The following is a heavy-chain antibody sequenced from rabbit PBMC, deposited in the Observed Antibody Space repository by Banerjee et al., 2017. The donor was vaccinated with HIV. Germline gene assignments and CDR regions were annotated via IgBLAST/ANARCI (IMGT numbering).Heavy chain of an antibody. CDR3: ARDLYSGSNL. V-gene: IGHV1S7*01. D-gene: IGHD1-1*01. CDR2: IYAGSGSA. Sequence: PLKETGGGLVQPGGSLTLSCKASGFDFSSYYMSWVRQAPGKGLEWIGIIYAGSGSAYYASWVNGRFTISSDNAQNTVDLQMNSLTAADTATYFCARDLYSGSNLWGPGTLVTDS. J-gene: IGHJ4*01. CDR1: GFDFSSYY.